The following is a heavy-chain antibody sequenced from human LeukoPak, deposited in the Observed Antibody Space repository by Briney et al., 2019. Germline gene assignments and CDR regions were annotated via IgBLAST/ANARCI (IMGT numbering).Heavy chain of an antibody. CDR1: GFTFRRYY. CDR2: INSDGSST. J-gene: IGHJ4*02. D-gene: IGHD6-13*01. CDR3: TRVFVGDEYSSSGY. Sequence: GGSLRLSCAASGFTFRRYYMHWVRQAPGKGLGWVSRINSDGSSTTYADSVRGRFTPSRDNPKNTLYLQMSSLKVEDTAVYYCTRVFVGDEYSSSGYWGQGTLVIVSS. V-gene: IGHV3-74*01.